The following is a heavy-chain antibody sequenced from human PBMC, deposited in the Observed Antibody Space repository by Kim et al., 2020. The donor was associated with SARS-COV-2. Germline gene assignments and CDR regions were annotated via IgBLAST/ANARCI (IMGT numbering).Heavy chain of an antibody. CDR2: MNPNSGNT. J-gene: IGHJ4*02. V-gene: IGHV1-8*01. CDR3: ARGRGYCSSTSCYEFDY. CDR1: GYTFTSYD. Sequence: ASVKFSCKASGYTFTSYDINWVRQATGQGLEWMGWMNPNSGNTGYAQKFQGRVTMTRNTSISTAYMELSSLRSEDTAVYYCARGRGYCSSTSCYEFDYWGQGTLVTVSS. D-gene: IGHD2-2*01.